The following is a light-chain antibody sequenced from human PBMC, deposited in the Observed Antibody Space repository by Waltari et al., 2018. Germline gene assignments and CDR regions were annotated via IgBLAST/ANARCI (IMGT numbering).Light chain of an antibody. Sequence: EIVLTQSPGTLSLSPGDRATLSCRASQSVNTNYLAWYLQKPGQAPRLLIYGASNRATGIPDRFSGSGSGTEFTLTISRLEPEDFAVYFCQQYNDWPPRTFGQGTKVEIK. J-gene: IGKJ1*01. CDR2: GAS. V-gene: IGKV3-20*01. CDR1: QSVNTNY. CDR3: QQYNDWPPRT.